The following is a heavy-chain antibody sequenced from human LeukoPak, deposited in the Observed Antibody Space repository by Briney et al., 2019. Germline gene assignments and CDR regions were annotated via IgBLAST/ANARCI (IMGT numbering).Heavy chain of an antibody. J-gene: IGHJ4*02. CDR3: ARVDYGDYDY. Sequence: SETLSLTCTVSGYSISSGYYWGWIRQPPGKGLEWIGSIYHSGSTNYNPSLKSRVTISVDTSKNQFSLKLSSVTAADTAVCYCARVDYGDYDYWGQGTLVTVSS. D-gene: IGHD4-17*01. CDR2: IYHSGST. CDR1: GYSISSGYY. V-gene: IGHV4-38-2*02.